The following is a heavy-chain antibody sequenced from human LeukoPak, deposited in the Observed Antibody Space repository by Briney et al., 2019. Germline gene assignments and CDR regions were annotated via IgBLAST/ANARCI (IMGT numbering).Heavy chain of an antibody. Sequence: SETLSLTCTVSGGSISSYYWSWIRQPAGKGLEWIGRIYTSGSTNYNPSLKSRVTMSVDTSKNQFSLKLSSVTAADTAVYYCARDKTMVRGVFYYYYYMDVWGKGTTVTISS. D-gene: IGHD3-10*01. CDR2: IYTSGST. V-gene: IGHV4-4*07. CDR3: ARDKTMVRGVFYYYYYMDV. J-gene: IGHJ6*03. CDR1: GGSISSYY.